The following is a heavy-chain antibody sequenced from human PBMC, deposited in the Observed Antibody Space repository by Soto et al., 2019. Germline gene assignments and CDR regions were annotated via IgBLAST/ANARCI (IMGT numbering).Heavy chain of an antibody. J-gene: IGHJ3*02. V-gene: IGHV3-30*18. CDR1: GFTFNIYG. CDR3: AKDSYYYRPRFAFDI. CDR2: ISYDGSNQ. D-gene: IGHD3-10*01. Sequence: PGGSLRLSCVASGFTFNIYGMHWVRQAPGKGLEWVAVISYDGSNQFYVDSVKGRFTISRDNSKNTLYLRMNSLRAEDTAVYYCAKDSYYYRPRFAFDIWGQGTMVTVSS.